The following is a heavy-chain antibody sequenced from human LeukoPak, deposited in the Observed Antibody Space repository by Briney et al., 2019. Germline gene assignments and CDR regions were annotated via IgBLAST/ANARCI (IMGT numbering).Heavy chain of an antibody. V-gene: IGHV3-23*01. CDR1: GFTFSSYA. CDR2: ISGSGGST. J-gene: IGHJ4*02. CDR3: AKASSGYTYYFDY. Sequence: GGSLRLSCAASGFTFSSYAMSWVRQAPGKGLEWVSAISGSGGSTYYADSVKGRFTISRDNSKNTLYLQMSSLRAEDTAVYYCAKASSGYTYYFDYWGQGTLVTVSS. D-gene: IGHD3-22*01.